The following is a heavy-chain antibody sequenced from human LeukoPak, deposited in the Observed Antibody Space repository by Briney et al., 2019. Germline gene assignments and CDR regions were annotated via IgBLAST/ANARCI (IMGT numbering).Heavy chain of an antibody. CDR2: ISAYNGNT. D-gene: IGHD2-2*01. Sequence: ASVKVSCKASGYTFTSYGISWVRQAPGQGLEWMGWISAYNGNTNHAQKLQGRVTMTTDTSTSTAYMELRSLRSDDTAVYYCARDLVVVVPAAMSHYYYYGMDVWGQGTTVTVSS. V-gene: IGHV1-18*01. CDR3: ARDLVVVVPAAMSHYYYYGMDV. CDR1: GYTFTSYG. J-gene: IGHJ6*02.